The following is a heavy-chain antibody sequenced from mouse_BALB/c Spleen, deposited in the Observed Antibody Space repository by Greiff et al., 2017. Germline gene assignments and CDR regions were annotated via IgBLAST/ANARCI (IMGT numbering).Heavy chain of an antibody. CDR1: GFTFSDYY. V-gene: IGHV5-4*02. CDR3: AREVLRYPAY. Sequence: EVQGVESGGGLVKPGGSLKLSCAASGFTFSDYYMYWVRQTPEKRLEWVATISDGGSYTYYPDSVKGRFTISRDNAKNNLYLQMSSLKSEDTAMYYCAREVLRYPAYWGQGTLVTVSA. CDR2: ISDGGSYT. D-gene: IGHD1-1*01. J-gene: IGHJ3*01.